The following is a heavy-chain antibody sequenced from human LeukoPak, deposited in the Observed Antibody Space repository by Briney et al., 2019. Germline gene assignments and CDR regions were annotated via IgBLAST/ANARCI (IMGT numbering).Heavy chain of an antibody. CDR2: IRSKAYGGTT. J-gene: IGHJ4*02. Sequence: GGSLRLSCTASGFTFGDYAMSWVRQAPGKGLEWVVFIRSKAYGGTTEYAASVKGRFTISRDDSKSIAYLQMNSLKTEDTAVYYCTRDSSGYGDTFDYWGQGTLVAVSS. D-gene: IGHD6-25*01. CDR3: TRDSSGYGDTFDY. V-gene: IGHV3-49*04. CDR1: GFTFGDYA.